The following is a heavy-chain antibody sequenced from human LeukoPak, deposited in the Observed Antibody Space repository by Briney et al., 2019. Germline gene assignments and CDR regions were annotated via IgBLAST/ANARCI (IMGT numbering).Heavy chain of an antibody. CDR1: GGTFSSYA. Sequence: ASVKVSCKASGGTFSSYAISWVRQAPGQGLEWMGGIIPIFGTANYAQKFQGRVTITADESTSTAYMELSSLRSEDTAVYYCARTMAAAGGNDYWGQGTLVTVSS. CDR3: ARTMAAAGGNDY. V-gene: IGHV1-69*01. J-gene: IGHJ4*02. D-gene: IGHD6-13*01. CDR2: IIPIFGTA.